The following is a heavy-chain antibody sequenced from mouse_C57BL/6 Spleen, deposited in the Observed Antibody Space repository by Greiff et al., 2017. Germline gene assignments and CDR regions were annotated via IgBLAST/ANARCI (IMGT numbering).Heavy chain of an antibody. CDR1: GYTFTSYW. Sequence: VQLQQSGAELVRPGSSVKLSCKASGYTFTSYWMHWVKQRPIQGLEWIGNIDPSDSETHYNQKFKDKATLTVDKSSSTAYMQLSSLTSEDSAVYYCARSTHFDYWGQGTTLTVSS. CDR2: IDPSDSET. J-gene: IGHJ2*01. V-gene: IGHV1-52*01. CDR3: ARSTHFDY. D-gene: IGHD5-1*01.